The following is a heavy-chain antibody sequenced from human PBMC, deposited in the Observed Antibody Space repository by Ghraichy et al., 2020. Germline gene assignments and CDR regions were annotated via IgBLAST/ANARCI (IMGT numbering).Heavy chain of an antibody. Sequence: GGSLRLSCAASGFSFKTYGMHWVRQTPGKGLEWVAFIRFDGSSQYYADSVKGRFTISRDNSKKTLFLQMNSLRAEDTAIYYCAKDVVYQVLYGYYFEYWGQGTLVTVSS. V-gene: IGHV3-30*02. CDR1: GFSFKTYG. CDR3: AKDVVYQVLYGYYFEY. CDR2: IRFDGSSQ. D-gene: IGHD6-13*01. J-gene: IGHJ4*02.